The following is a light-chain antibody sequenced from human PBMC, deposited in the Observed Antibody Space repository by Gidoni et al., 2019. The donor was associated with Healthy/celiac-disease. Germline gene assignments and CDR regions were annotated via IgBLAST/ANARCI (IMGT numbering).Light chain of an antibody. CDR2: LGY. Sequence: DIVMTQSPLSLPVTPGEPASISCRSSQSLLHSNGYNYLDWYLQKPGQPPQLLIYLGYNRASGVPDRFSGSGSGTDFTLKISRVEADDVGVYYYMQAIQTPRTFGQGTKVEIK. J-gene: IGKJ1*01. CDR1: QSLLHSNGYNY. CDR3: MQAIQTPRT. V-gene: IGKV2-28*01.